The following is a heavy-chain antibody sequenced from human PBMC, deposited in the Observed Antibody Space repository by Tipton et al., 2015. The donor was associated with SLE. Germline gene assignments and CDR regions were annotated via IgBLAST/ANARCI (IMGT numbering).Heavy chain of an antibody. V-gene: IGHV3-23*03. Sequence: SLRLSCAASGFTFNRYAMSWVRQAPGKGLEWVSVVYHDHTTSYADSVKGRFTISRDNSKNMVYLQMNSVRPEDTAVYYCAREKPPALYHGMDVWGQGTAVTVSS. CDR3: AREKPPALYHGMDV. CDR1: GFTFNRYA. CDR2: VYHDHTT. J-gene: IGHJ6*02.